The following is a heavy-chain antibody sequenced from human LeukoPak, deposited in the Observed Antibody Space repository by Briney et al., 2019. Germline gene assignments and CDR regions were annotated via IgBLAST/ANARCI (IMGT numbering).Heavy chain of an antibody. CDR1: GFTFSGSA. CDR3: TRRRSYRFYGDY. Sequence: GGSLRLSCAASGFTFSGSAMHWVRQASGKGLEWVDRIRSKANSYATAYAASVKGRFTISRDDSKNTAYLQMNSLKTEDTAVYYCTRRRSYRFYGDYWGQGTLVTVSS. J-gene: IGHJ4*02. CDR2: IRSKANSYAT. D-gene: IGHD1-26*01. V-gene: IGHV3-73*01.